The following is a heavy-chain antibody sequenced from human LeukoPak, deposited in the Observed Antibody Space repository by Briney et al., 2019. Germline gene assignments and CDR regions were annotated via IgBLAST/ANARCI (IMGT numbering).Heavy chain of an antibody. J-gene: IGHJ6*03. CDR2: ISGSAAAT. V-gene: IGHV3-23*01. CDR3: AKDSCLRSSTSCYSSSENYYYYYMDV. Sequence: GRSLTLAWAPPALTFSAYAMGCVRQPPGNWLGLVSAISGSAAATYYADSVKGRFTISRDNSKNTLYLQMNRLRAEDTAVYYCAKDSCLRSSTSCYSSSENYYYYYMDVWGKGTTVTVSS. D-gene: IGHD2-2*02. CDR1: ALTFSAYA.